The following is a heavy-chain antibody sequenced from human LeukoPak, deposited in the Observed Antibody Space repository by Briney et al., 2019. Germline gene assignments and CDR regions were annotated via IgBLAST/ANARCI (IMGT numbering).Heavy chain of an antibody. Sequence: PSETLSLTCTVAGGSISSYYWSWIRQPAGKGLECIGRIYTNGSTNYNPSFKSRVTISVAKSKNPFSLKLSSVTAADTAVYYCAGEVYYHDWSGYLFHYMDLWGKGTTVTVSS. J-gene: IGHJ6*03. CDR1: GGSISSYY. V-gene: IGHV4-4*07. CDR2: IYTNGST. CDR3: AGEVYYHDWSGYLFHYMDL. D-gene: IGHD3-22*01.